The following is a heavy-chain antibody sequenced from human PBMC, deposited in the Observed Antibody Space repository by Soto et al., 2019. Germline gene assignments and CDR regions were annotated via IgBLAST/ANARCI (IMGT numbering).Heavy chain of an antibody. D-gene: IGHD3-3*01. CDR3: ARDLSESGYYSGYYGMDV. CDR1: GYTFTSYG. J-gene: IGHJ6*02. CDR2: ISAYNGNT. Sequence: QVQLVQSGAEVKKPGASVKVSCKASGYTFTSYGSSWGRQAPGQRLEWMGWISAYNGNTNYAQKLQGRVTLTTDTSTSTAYMELRSLRSDDTAVYYCARDLSESGYYSGYYGMDVWGQGTTVTVSS. V-gene: IGHV1-18*01.